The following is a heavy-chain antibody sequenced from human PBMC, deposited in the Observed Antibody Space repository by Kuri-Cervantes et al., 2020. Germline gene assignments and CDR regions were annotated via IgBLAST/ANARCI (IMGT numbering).Heavy chain of an antibody. CDR2: IYYSGST. J-gene: IGHJ4*02. Sequence: SETLSLTCAVSGFIVRTNYMSWIRQPPGKGLEWIGYIYYSGSTYYNPSLKSRVTISVDTSKNQFSLKLSSVTAADTAVYYCARHYDNWGQGTLVTVSS. CDR1: GFIVRTNY. CDR3: ARHYDN. V-gene: IGHV4-30-4*01.